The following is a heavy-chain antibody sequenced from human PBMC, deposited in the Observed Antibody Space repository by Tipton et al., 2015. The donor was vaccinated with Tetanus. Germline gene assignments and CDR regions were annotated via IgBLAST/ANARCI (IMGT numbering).Heavy chain of an antibody. CDR3: ARDWSGLRLGELSLLDY. CDR1: GFTFSSYS. V-gene: IGHV3-48*01. Sequence: QLVQSGGGLVQPGGSLRLSCAASGFTFSSYSMNWVRQAPGKGLEWVSYISSSSSTIYYADSVKGRFTISRDNAKNSLYLQMNSLRAEDTAVYYCARDWSGLRLGELSLLDYWGQGTLVTVSS. CDR2: ISSSSSTI. D-gene: IGHD3-16*02. J-gene: IGHJ4*02.